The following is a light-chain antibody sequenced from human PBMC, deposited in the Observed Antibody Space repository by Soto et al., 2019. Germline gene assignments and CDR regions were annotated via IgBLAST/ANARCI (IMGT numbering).Light chain of an antibody. V-gene: IGKV3-11*01. CDR3: QQRSNWLWT. CDR2: DAS. J-gene: IGKJ1*01. Sequence: EIVLTQSPATLSLSPGERATLSCRASQSVSSYLAWYRQKPGQAPRLLIYDASNRATGIPARFSGSGFGTDFTLTISSLEPEDFAVYYCQQRSNWLWTFGQGTKVEIK. CDR1: QSVSSY.